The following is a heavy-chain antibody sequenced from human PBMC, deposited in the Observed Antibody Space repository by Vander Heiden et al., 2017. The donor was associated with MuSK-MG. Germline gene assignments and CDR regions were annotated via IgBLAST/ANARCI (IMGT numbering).Heavy chain of an antibody. V-gene: IGHV3-64D*06. D-gene: IGHD2-15*01. CDR2: ISSNGGST. J-gene: IGHJ4*02. CDR1: GFTFSSYA. Sequence: EVQLVESGGGLVQPGGSLRLSCSASGFTFSSYAMHWVGQAPGKGLEYVSAISSNGGSTYYADSVKGRFTISRDNSKNTLYLQMSSLRAEDTAVYYCVGRGYCSGGSCYLDYWGQGTLVTVSS. CDR3: VGRGYCSGGSCYLDY.